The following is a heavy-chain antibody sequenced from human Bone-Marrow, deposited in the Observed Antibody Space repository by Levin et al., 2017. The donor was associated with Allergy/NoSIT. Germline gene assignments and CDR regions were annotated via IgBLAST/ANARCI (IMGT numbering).Heavy chain of an antibody. CDR3: ARGRGPGIWTH. V-gene: IGHV1-18*01. J-gene: IGHJ4*02. CDR1: DDAFSSHG. D-gene: IGHD3/OR15-3a*01. Sequence: PGASVKVSCKTYDDAFSSHGVTWVRQAPGEGLEWMGWVSASSGNTAYAPTVQGRVTMTTDTSRTTAYMELRNLRSDDTAVYYCARGRGPGIWTHWGQGTLVVVSS. CDR2: VSASSGNT.